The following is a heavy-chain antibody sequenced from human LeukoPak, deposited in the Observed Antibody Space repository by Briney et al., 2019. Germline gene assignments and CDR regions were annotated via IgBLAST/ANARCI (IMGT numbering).Heavy chain of an antibody. CDR2: ISGSGNGFSI. V-gene: IGHV3-64D*06. Sequence: GGSLRLSCSASGFVFSIYTMYWVRQPQGKGPEYVSTISGSGNGFSIYYADSVKGRFTISRDDSKSILYLQMNGLRSEDTAVYYCVKDFGRVRGTPDSWGQGTLVTVSS. D-gene: IGHD3-16*01. CDR3: VKDFGRVRGTPDS. CDR1: GFVFSIYT. J-gene: IGHJ4*02.